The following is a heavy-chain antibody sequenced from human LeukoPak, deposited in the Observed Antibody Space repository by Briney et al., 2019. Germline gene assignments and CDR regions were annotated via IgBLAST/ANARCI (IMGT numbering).Heavy chain of an antibody. J-gene: IGHJ4*02. CDR2: ISGSGGST. CDR1: GLTFSSYA. D-gene: IGHD3-22*01. CDR3: AKKGLNYDSIHYPIDY. Sequence: GGSLRLSCAASGLTFSSYAMSWVRQAPGKGLEWVSAISGSGGSTYYADSVKGRFTISRDNSKNTLYLQMNSLRAEDTAVYYCAKKGLNYDSIHYPIDYWGRGTLVTVSS. V-gene: IGHV3-23*01.